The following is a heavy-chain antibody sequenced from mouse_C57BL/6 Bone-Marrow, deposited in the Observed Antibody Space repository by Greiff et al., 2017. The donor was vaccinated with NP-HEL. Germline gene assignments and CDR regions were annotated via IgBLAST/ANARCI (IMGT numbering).Heavy chain of an antibody. Sequence: VKLQESGPGLVQPSQSLSITCTVSGFSLTSYGVHWVRQSPGKGLEWLGVIWSGGSTDYNAAFISRLSISKDKSKSQVFFKMNSLQADDTAIYYCARMGIYYDYDWYFDFWGTGTTVTVSS. CDR1: GFSLTSYG. J-gene: IGHJ1*03. CDR2: IWSGGST. D-gene: IGHD2-4*01. V-gene: IGHV2-2*01. CDR3: ARMGIYYDYDWYFDF.